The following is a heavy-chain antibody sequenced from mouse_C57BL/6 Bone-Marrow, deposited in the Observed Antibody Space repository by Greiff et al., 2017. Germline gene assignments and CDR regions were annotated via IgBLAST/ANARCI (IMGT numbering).Heavy chain of an antibody. Sequence: VQLQQPGAELVRPGSSVKLSCKASGYTFTSYCMDWVKQRPGQGLEWIGNIYPSDGETHYNQKFKDKATLTVDKSSSTAYMQLSSLTTEDSAVYYCARRHYYGTLYAMDYWGQGTSVTVSS. V-gene: IGHV1-61*01. D-gene: IGHD1-1*01. CDR1: GYTFTSYC. J-gene: IGHJ4*01. CDR3: ARRHYYGTLYAMDY. CDR2: IYPSDGET.